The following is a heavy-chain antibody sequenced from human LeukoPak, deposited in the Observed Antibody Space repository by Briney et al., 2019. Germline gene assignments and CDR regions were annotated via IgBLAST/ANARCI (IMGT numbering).Heavy chain of an antibody. CDR3: ARDFRTQLNGYSPPYHFDY. CDR1: GFTFSSYS. V-gene: IGHV3-21*01. Sequence: GGSLRLSCAASGFTFSSYSMSWVRQAPGKGLEWVSSIDSSTSHIYYADSVKGRFTISRDNAKNSLYLQMSSLRGEDMAVYYCARDFRTQLNGYSPPYHFDYWGQGSLVTVSS. J-gene: IGHJ4*02. D-gene: IGHD5-18*01. CDR2: IDSSTSHI.